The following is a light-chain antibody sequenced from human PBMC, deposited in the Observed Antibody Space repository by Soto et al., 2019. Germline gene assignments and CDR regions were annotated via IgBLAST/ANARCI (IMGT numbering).Light chain of an antibody. CDR1: QSISSW. J-gene: IGKJ1*01. CDR3: QQYNSYSWT. CDR2: DAS. Sequence: DIQMTQSPSTLYASVGNRVTITCRASQSISSWLAWYQQKPGKAPKLLIYDASSLESGVPSRFSGSGSGTEFTLTISSLQPDDFATYYSQQYNSYSWTFGQGTKVDI. V-gene: IGKV1-5*01.